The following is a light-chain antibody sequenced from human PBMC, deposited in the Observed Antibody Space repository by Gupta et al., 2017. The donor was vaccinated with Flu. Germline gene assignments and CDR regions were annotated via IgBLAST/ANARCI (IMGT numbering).Light chain of an antibody. J-gene: IGLJ3*02. CDR2: ESN. CDR3: DTEDSSRSDWV. CDR1: SSNIETNY. V-gene: IGLV1-51*02. Sequence: SLLTQPPSVSAAPGQKVTISCSGSSSNIETNYVSWYQQLPGTAPKLLIYESNKRPSGIPDRFSGSKSDTSATLVITGLQTGDEADYYCDTEDSSRSDWVFGGGTKLTVL.